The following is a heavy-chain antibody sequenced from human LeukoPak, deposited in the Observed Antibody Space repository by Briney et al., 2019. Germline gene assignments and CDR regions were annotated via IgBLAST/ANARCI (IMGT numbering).Heavy chain of an antibody. CDR1: GGTFSSYA. CDR3: ARGDFWSGYSNYYYMDV. Sequence: GSSVKVSCKASGGTFSSYAISWVRQAPGQGLEWMGWVNPNSGNTGYAQKFQGRVTITRNTSISTAYLELRSLRSEDTAVYYCARGDFWSGYSNYYYMDVWGKGTTVTVSS. D-gene: IGHD3-3*01. J-gene: IGHJ6*03. V-gene: IGHV1-8*03. CDR2: VNPNSGNT.